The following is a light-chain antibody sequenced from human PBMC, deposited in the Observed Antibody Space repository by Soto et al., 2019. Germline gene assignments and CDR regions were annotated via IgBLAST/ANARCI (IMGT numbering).Light chain of an antibody. CDR3: QQYGSSGT. CDR1: QSVSSN. J-gene: IGKJ1*01. Sequence: EIVMTQSPATLSVSPGERATLSCRASQSVSSNLAWYQQKPGQAPKFLIYGVSSRATGIPDRFSGSGSGTDSTLTISRLEPEDFAVYYCQQYGSSGTFGQGTKVDI. CDR2: GVS. V-gene: IGKV3-20*01.